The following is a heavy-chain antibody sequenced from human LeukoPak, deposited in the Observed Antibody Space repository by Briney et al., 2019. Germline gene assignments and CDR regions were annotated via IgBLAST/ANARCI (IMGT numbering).Heavy chain of an antibody. CDR3: AKAQYSGSYYASRPDAFDI. Sequence: PGGSLRLSCAASGFTVSSNYMSWVRQAPGKGLEWVSVIYSGGSTYYADSVKGRFTISRDNSKNTLYLQMNSLRAEDTAVYYCAKAQYSGSYYASRPDAFDIWGQGTMVTVSS. V-gene: IGHV3-53*05. J-gene: IGHJ3*02. D-gene: IGHD1-26*01. CDR2: IYSGGST. CDR1: GFTVSSNY.